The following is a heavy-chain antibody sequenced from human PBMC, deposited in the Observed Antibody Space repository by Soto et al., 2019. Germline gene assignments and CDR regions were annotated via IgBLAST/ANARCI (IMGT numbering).Heavy chain of an antibody. CDR2: IYSGGST. V-gene: IGHV3-53*01. D-gene: IGHD3-22*01. J-gene: IGHJ4*02. CDR1: GFAVSSYY. Sequence: GSLRLSCAASGFAVSSYYMSWVRQAPGKGLEWVSVIYSGGSTYYADSVKGRFTISRDNSKNTLYLQMNSLRAEDTAVYYCARGAHPYDSSGYYFPEFDYWGQGTLVTVSS. CDR3: ARGAHPYDSSGYYFPEFDY.